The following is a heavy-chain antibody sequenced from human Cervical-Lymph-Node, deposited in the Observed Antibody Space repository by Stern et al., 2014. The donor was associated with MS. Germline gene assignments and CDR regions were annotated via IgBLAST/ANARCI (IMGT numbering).Heavy chain of an antibody. J-gene: IGHJ4*02. CDR2: INHNSGGT. Sequence: QVQLVQSGAEVKKPGASVKVSCKASGYTFTGYYMHWVRQAPGQGLEWMGRINHNSGGTNYAQTLQGRVTMSRDNSISTAYMELSRLRSDDTAVYYCAREAAMAVAGTGVDYWGQGTLVTVSS. CDR3: AREAAMAVAGTGVDY. CDR1: GYTFTGYY. D-gene: IGHD6-19*01. V-gene: IGHV1-2*06.